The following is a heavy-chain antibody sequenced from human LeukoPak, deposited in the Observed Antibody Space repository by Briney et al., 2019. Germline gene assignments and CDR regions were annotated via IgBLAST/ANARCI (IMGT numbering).Heavy chain of an antibody. Sequence: ASVKVSCKASGYTFTSYDINWVRQATGQGLEWMGWMNPNSGNTGYAQKFQGRVTITRNTSISTAYMELSSLRSEDTAVYYCARDMEYCSSTSCYGANFDYWGQGTLVTVSS. CDR1: GYTFTSYD. J-gene: IGHJ4*02. CDR2: MNPNSGNT. V-gene: IGHV1-8*03. CDR3: ARDMEYCSSTSCYGANFDY. D-gene: IGHD2-2*01.